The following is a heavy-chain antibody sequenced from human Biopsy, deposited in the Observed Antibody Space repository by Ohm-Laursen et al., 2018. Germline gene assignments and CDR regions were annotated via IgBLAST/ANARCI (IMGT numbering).Heavy chain of an antibody. Sequence: TLSLTCSVSGASVKTSGYFWAWLRQRPGKGLEWIGSISYNERTHYTPSLTIRLAISFDTSNNRITLQLRSVSVADTAVYYCVREPKTGTAEAWYFDLWGRGSPVTVPS. CDR3: VREPKTGTAEAWYFDL. J-gene: IGHJ2*01. D-gene: IGHD3-9*01. V-gene: IGHV4-31*03. CDR1: GASVKTSGYF. CDR2: ISYNERT.